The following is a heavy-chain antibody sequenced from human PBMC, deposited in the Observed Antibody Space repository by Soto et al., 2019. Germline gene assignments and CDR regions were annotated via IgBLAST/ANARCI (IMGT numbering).Heavy chain of an antibody. J-gene: IGHJ4*02. Sequence: QVQLVESGGGVVQPGGSLRLSCAASGFIFSTYAMHWVRQAPGKGLEWVAVISYNGGNKYYADSVKGRFTISRDNSLHTCYLQMNGLQTEARAPYSGARDQGGDPFAYWGKGTLAPVP. V-gene: IGHV3-30-3*01. CDR2: ISYNGGNK. D-gene: IGHD3-16*01. CDR1: GFIFSTYA. CDR3: ARDQGGDPFAY.